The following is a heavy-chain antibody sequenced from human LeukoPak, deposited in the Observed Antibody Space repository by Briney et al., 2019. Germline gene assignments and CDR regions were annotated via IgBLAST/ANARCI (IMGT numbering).Heavy chain of an antibody. D-gene: IGHD4-17*01. CDR3: ARDRTVTTSWFDP. J-gene: IGHJ5*02. Sequence: GGSLRLSCAASGFIFSNYAMHWVRQAPGKGLEWVAVISYDGGNKNYADSVKGRFTISRDSSKNTLYLQINSLRTEDTAVYYCARDRTVTTSWFDPWGQGTLVTVSS. CDR2: ISYDGGNK. V-gene: IGHV3-30*04. CDR1: GFIFSNYA.